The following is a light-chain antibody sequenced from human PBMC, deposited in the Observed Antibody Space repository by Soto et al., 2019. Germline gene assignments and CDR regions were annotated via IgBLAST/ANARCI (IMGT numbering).Light chain of an antibody. CDR2: GAS. Sequence: EIVLTQSPGTLSLSPGERATLSCRASQSVSSSYLAWYQQTPGQAPRLLIYGASSRATGIPDRFRGSGSGTDFTLTIIRLEPEDVAVYYCQPYGSSPPVTFGQGKRLEIK. V-gene: IGKV3-20*01. CDR1: QSVSSSY. J-gene: IGKJ5*01. CDR3: QPYGSSPPVT.